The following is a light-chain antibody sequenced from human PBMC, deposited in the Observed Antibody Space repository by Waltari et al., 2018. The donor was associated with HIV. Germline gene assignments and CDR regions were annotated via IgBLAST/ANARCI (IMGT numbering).Light chain of an antibody. CDR1: SRDIGGHNY. V-gene: IGLV2-11*01. Sequence: QSVLTQPRSVSGSPGQSVTISCTGTSRDIGGHNYVSWYQQLPGKVPKLMIYDLTKRPSGVPDRFSGSKSGNTASLTISGLQAEDEADYYCCSFAGSYTWLFGGGTKLTVL. CDR2: DLT. J-gene: IGLJ2*01. CDR3: CSFAGSYTWL.